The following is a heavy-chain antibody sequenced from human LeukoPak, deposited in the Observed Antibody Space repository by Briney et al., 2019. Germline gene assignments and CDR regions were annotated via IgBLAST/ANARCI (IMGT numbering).Heavy chain of an antibody. D-gene: IGHD3-10*01. J-gene: IGHJ5*02. CDR3: AKDMSGLWFGELGAMRFDP. Sequence: GGSLRLSCAASGFTFSSYWMSWVRQAPGKGLEWVANIKQDGSEKYYVDSVKGRFTISRDNAKNSLYLQMNSLRAEDTAVYYCAKDMSGLWFGELGAMRFDPWGQGTLVTVSS. CDR1: GFTFSSYW. CDR2: IKQDGSEK. V-gene: IGHV3-7*03.